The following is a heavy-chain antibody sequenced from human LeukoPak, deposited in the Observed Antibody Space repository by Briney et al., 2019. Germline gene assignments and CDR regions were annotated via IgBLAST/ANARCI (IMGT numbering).Heavy chain of an antibody. V-gene: IGHV4-39*07. Sequence: KASETLSLTCTVSGDSISSRSYYWGWIRQPPGKGLEWIGSIYYSEGTYYNPSLKSRVTISVDTSKNQFSLKLSSVTAADTAVYYCARVSSGYYYGVSDYWGQGTLVTVSS. D-gene: IGHD3-22*01. CDR1: GDSISSRSYY. CDR3: ARVSSGYYYGVSDY. J-gene: IGHJ4*02. CDR2: IYYSEGT.